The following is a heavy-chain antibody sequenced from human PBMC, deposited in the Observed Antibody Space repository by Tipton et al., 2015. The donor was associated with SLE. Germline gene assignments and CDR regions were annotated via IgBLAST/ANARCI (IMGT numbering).Heavy chain of an antibody. Sequence: QLVQSGAEVKKPGASVKVSCKASGYTFTGYYMHWVRQAPGQGLEWMGWISAYNGNTNYAQKLQGRVTMTTDTSTSTAYMELRSLRSDDTAVYYCARDRVASYRDAFDIWGQGTMVTVSS. V-gene: IGHV1-18*04. D-gene: IGHD2-15*01. J-gene: IGHJ3*02. CDR3: ARDRVASYRDAFDI. CDR1: GYTFTGYY. CDR2: ISAYNGNT.